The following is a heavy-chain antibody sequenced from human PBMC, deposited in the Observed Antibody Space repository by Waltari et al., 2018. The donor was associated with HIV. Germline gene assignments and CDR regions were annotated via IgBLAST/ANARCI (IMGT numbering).Heavy chain of an antibody. D-gene: IGHD3-22*01. V-gene: IGHV1-18*01. J-gene: IGHJ6*02. Sequence: QVHLVQSGAEVKKPGASVKVSCKASGYTFTSYGISWVRQAPGQGLEWMGWISAYNGITNHAQKRQGRVTMTTDSSTGTAYMELRSLRSGDTAVYYCARASPRWRYYYDSSGTSGEGDVWGQGTTVTVSS. CDR3: ARASPRWRYYYDSSGTSGEGDV. CDR2: ISAYNGIT. CDR1: GYTFTSYG.